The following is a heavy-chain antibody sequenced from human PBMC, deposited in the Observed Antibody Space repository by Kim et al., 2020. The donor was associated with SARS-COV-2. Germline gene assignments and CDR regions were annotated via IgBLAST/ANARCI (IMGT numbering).Heavy chain of an antibody. CDR3: ARDIDSSSSVVNYYYYGMDV. CDR2: ISSSGSTI. V-gene: IGHV3-11*01. D-gene: IGHD6-6*01. Sequence: GGSLRLSCAASGFTFSDYYMSWIRQAPGKGLEWVSYISSSGSTIYYADSVKGRFTISRDNAKNSLYLQMNSLRAEDTAVYYCARDIDSSSSVVNYYYYGMDVWGQGTTVTVSS. CDR1: GFTFSDYY. J-gene: IGHJ6*02.